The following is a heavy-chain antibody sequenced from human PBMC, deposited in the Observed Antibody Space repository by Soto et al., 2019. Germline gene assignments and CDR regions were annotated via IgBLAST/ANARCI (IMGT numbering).Heavy chain of an antibody. J-gene: IGHJ6*02. D-gene: IGHD6-19*01. CDR2: ISSSSSYI. CDR3: ARDQRGSGWYGYYYYYGMDV. CDR1: GFTFSSYS. Sequence: GGSLRLSCAASGFTFSSYSTNWVRQAPGKGLEWVSSISSSSSYIYYADSVKGRFTISRDNAKNSLYLQMNSLRAEDTAVYYCARDQRGSGWYGYYYYYGMDVWGQGTTVTVSS. V-gene: IGHV3-21*01.